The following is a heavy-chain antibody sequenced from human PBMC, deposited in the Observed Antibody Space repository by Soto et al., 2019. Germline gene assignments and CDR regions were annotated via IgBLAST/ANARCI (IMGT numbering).Heavy chain of an antibody. Sequence: GGSLRLSCKGSGYSFTSYWIGWVRQMPGKGLEWMGIIYPGDSDTRYSPSFQGQVTISADKSISTAYLQWSSLKASDTAMYYCARHDWGTFVVAAPLGFDIWGQGTMVTVSS. CDR2: IYPGDSDT. CDR1: GYSFTSYW. CDR3: ARHDWGTFVVAAPLGFDI. J-gene: IGHJ3*02. V-gene: IGHV5-51*01. D-gene: IGHD2-21*01.